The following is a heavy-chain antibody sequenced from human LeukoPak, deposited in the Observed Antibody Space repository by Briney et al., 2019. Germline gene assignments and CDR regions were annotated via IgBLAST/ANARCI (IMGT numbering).Heavy chain of an antibody. Sequence: RPGGSLRFSCAASGFTFSSYGLHWVRQAPGKGLEGVAVIWYDGSNKYYADSVKGRFTISRDNSKNTLYLQMNSLRAEDTAVYYCAREYTRYSSGWYYFDYWGQGTLVTVSS. D-gene: IGHD6-19*01. CDR1: GFTFSSYG. J-gene: IGHJ4*02. CDR3: AREYTRYSSGWYYFDY. CDR2: IWYDGSNK. V-gene: IGHV3-33*01.